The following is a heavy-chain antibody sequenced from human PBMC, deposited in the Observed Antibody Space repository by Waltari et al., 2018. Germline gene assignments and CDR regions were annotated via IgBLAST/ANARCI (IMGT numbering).Heavy chain of an antibody. J-gene: IGHJ6*02. Sequence: EVQLVESGGGLVQPGGSLRLSCAASGFTFSSNDMHGVRQATGKGLEWVSAISSTGDTYYAASVRGRFTISRENAQRSVYLQMNSLRAGDTALYYCATISSVAIHWGQGTTVTVSS. V-gene: IGHV3-13*01. CDR1: GFTFSSND. CDR2: ISSTGDT. D-gene: IGHD2-15*01. CDR3: ATISSVAIH.